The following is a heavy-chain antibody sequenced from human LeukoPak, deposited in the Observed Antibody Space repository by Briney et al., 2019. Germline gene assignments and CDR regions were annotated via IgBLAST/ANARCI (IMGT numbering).Heavy chain of an antibody. CDR3: ARAGVAARLTPFDY. Sequence: SSVKVSCKASGGTFSSYAISWVRQAAGQGLEWMGGIIPIFGTANYAQKFQGRVTITADESTSTAYMELSSLRSEDTAVYYCARAGVAARLTPFDYWGQGTLVTVSS. D-gene: IGHD6-6*01. CDR1: GGTFSSYA. J-gene: IGHJ4*02. CDR2: IIPIFGTA. V-gene: IGHV1-69*01.